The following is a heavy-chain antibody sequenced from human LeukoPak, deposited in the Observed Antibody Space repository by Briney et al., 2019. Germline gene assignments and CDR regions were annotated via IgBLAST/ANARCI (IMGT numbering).Heavy chain of an antibody. J-gene: IGHJ4*02. CDR2: IYYSGST. D-gene: IGHD2-2*01. Sequence: PSETLSPTCTVSGGSISSSSYYWGWIRQPPGKGLEWIGSIYYSGSTYYNPSLKSRVTISVDTSKNQFSLKLSSVTAADTAVYYCARPQKYCSSTSCSFYYFDYWGQGTLVTVSS. CDR1: GGSISSSSYY. CDR3: ARPQKYCSSTSCSFYYFDY. V-gene: IGHV4-39*01.